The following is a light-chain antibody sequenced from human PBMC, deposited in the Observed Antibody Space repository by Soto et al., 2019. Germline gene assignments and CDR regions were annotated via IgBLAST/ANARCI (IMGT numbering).Light chain of an antibody. J-gene: IGKJ4*01. Sequence: DIQMTQSPSSLSASVGDRVTITCRASQSISGYLNWYQQKPGKAPKVLISGASTLHNGVPSRFSGLGSGTAFTLTISSLQPEDVATYYCQQSLSTLLTFGGGTKVEIK. CDR1: QSISGY. V-gene: IGKV1-39*01. CDR3: QQSLSTLLT. CDR2: GAS.